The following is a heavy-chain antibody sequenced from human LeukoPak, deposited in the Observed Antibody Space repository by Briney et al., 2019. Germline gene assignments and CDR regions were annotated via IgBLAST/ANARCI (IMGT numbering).Heavy chain of an antibody. Sequence: MTGGSLRLSCAASGFTFSSYSMSWVRQAPGKGLELVSSITTSSTYISYADSVKGRFTISRDNAKNSLYLQMNSLRAEDTAVYYCARGKYSSGWFDYWGQGTLVTVSS. CDR3: ARGKYSSGWFDY. D-gene: IGHD6-19*01. V-gene: IGHV3-21*01. J-gene: IGHJ4*02. CDR1: GFTFSSYS. CDR2: ITTSSTYI.